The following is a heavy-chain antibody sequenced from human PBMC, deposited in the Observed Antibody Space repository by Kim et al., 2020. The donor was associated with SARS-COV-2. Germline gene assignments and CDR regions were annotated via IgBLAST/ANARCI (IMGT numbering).Heavy chain of an antibody. CDR1: GFTFSSYG. CDR3: ARGDVWFGELLDY. CDR2: IWYDGSNK. D-gene: IGHD3-10*01. Sequence: GGSLRLSCAASGFTFSSYGMHWVRQAPGKGLEWVAVIWYDGSNKYYADSVKGRFTISRDNSKNTLYLQMNSLRAEDTAVYYCARGDVWFGELLDYWGQGTLVTVSS. V-gene: IGHV3-33*01. J-gene: IGHJ4*02.